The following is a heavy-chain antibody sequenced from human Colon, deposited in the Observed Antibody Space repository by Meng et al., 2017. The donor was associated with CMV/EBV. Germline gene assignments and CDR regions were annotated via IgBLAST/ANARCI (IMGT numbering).Heavy chain of an antibody. Sequence: GGSLRLSCAASGFTFEDFTMHWVRQAPGKGLEWVSLIGWDGDSTFYADSVKGRFTISRDNSKSSLYLQMNSLRIEDTALYYCARDMRQSEDYYGMDVWGQGTTVTVSS. CDR2: IGWDGDST. J-gene: IGHJ6*02. V-gene: IGHV3-43*01. CDR3: ARDMRQSEDYYGMDV. CDR1: GFTFEDFT.